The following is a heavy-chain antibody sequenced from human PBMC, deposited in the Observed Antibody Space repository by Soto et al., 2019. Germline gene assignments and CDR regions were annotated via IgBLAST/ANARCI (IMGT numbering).Heavy chain of an antibody. Sequence: QVPLVESGGALVKPGGSLRLSCAASGFTFSDCYMSWIRQVPGKALEWVSYISTSSYTNYADSVKGRFTISRDNARNSLYLQMNSLRAEDTAVYYCARGHYGLDVWGQGTTVTVSS. CDR2: ISTSSYT. V-gene: IGHV3-11*05. CDR3: ARGHYGLDV. CDR1: GFTFSDCY. J-gene: IGHJ6*02.